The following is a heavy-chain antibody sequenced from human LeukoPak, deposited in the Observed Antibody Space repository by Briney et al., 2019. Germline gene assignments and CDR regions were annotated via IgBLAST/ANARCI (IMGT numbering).Heavy chain of an antibody. CDR2: ISNSGGST. CDR3: AKRASGSGTSLYYFDY. D-gene: IGHD3-10*01. CDR1: GFTFSSYS. Sequence: GGSLRLSCAASGFTFSSYSMSWVRQAPGKGLEWVSVISNSGGSTFYADSVKGRFTISRDNSKNTLYLQMNSLRAEDTAVYYCAKRASGSGTSLYYFDYWGQGTLVTVSS. V-gene: IGHV3-23*01. J-gene: IGHJ4*02.